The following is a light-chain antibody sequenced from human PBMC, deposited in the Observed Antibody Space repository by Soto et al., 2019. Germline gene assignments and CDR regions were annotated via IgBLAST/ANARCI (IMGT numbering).Light chain of an antibody. V-gene: IGKV3-20*01. J-gene: IGKJ1*01. Sequence: DIVMAQTPATQSGSPGESRTRSSRASQSVSNNYLAWYQQKPGQAPRLLIYGASNRATGIPDRFSGSGSGTDFTLSISRLEPEDFAVYYCQQYGSSGTVGQGTKVDIK. CDR1: QSVSNNY. CDR3: QQYGSSGT. CDR2: GAS.